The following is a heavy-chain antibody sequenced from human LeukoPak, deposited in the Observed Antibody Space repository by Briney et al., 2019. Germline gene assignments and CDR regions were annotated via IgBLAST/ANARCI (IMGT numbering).Heavy chain of an antibody. CDR2: ISYDGSNK. J-gene: IGHJ4*02. Sequence: GGSLRLSCAASGFTFSSYDMHWVRQAPGKGLEWVAVISYDGSNKYYAGSVKGRFTISRDNSKNTLYLQMNSLRAEDTAVYYCASARSVGATIPFDYWGQGTLVTVSS. CDR1: GFTFSSYD. V-gene: IGHV3-30*03. CDR3: ASARSVGATIPFDY. D-gene: IGHD1-26*01.